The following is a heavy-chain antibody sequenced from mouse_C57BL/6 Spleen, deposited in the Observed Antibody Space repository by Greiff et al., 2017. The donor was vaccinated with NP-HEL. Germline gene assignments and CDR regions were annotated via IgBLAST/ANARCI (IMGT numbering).Heavy chain of an antibody. CDR2: ISSGGSYT. CDR3: ASTGTEDY. V-gene: IGHV5-6*01. Sequence: EVQVVESGGDLVKPGGSLKLSCAASGFTFSSYGMSWVRQTPDKRLEWVATISSGGSYTYYPDSVKGRFTISRDNAKNTLYLQMSSLKSEDTAMYYCASTGTEDYWGQGTTLTVSS. D-gene: IGHD4-1*02. CDR1: GFTFSSYG. J-gene: IGHJ2*01.